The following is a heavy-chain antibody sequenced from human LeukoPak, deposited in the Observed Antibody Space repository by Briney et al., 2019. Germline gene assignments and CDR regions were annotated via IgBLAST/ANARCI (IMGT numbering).Heavy chain of an antibody. V-gene: IGHV3-20*04. CDR2: INWNGGST. CDR3: ARERIRFLEWLNYYMDV. D-gene: IGHD3-3*01. J-gene: IGHJ6*03. CDR1: GFTFDDYG. Sequence: GGSLRLSCAASGFTFDDYGMSWVRQAPGKGLEWVSGINWNGGSTGYADSVKGRFTISRDNAKNSLYLQMNSLRAEDTAVYYCARERIRFLEWLNYYMDVWGKGTTVTVSS.